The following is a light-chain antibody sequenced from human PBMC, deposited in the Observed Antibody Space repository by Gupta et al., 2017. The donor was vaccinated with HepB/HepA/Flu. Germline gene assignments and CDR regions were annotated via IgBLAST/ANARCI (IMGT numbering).Light chain of an antibody. V-gene: IGLV1-44*01. J-gene: IGLJ3*02. CDR1: SSNIGSNT. CDR3: AAWADSLNGVV. Sequence: QSVLTHPPPASGTPGQRVTISCSGSSSNIGSNTINWYQQLPGTAPKFLIYSNNQRPSGVPARFSGSKAGTSASPAISGLQSKDEADDDCAAWADSLNGVVFGGGTKLTVL. CDR2: SNN.